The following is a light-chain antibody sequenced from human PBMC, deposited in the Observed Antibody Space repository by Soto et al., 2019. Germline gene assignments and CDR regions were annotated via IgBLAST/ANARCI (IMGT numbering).Light chain of an antibody. CDR2: GAS. J-gene: IGKJ1*01. CDR1: QSVSTN. Sequence: EIVLTQSPGTLSLSPGERATLSCRASQSVSTNLAWYQQKPGQAPRLLIYGASTRAIGIPARFSGGGSGTEFSLTISSLQSEDCALYFCHQYNNWPRTFGQGTKVDIK. CDR3: HQYNNWPRT. V-gene: IGKV3-15*01.